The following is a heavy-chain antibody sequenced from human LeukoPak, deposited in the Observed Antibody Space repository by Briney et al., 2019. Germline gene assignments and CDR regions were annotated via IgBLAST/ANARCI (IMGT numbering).Heavy chain of an antibody. D-gene: IGHD3-9*01. CDR3: AREYYDILTGLPYFDY. J-gene: IGHJ4*02. V-gene: IGHV7-4-1*02. CDR2: INTNTGNP. CDR1: GYTFTSYA. Sequence: GASVKVSCKASGYTFTSYAMNWVRQAPGQGLEWMGWINTNTGNPTYAQGFTGRFVFSLDTSVSTAYLQISSLKAEDTAVYYCAREYYDILTGLPYFDYWGQGTLVTVSS.